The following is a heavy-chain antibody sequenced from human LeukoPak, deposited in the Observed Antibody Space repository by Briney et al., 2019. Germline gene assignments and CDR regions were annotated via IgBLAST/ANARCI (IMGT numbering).Heavy chain of an antibody. J-gene: IGHJ4*02. CDR1: GYTFTSYG. V-gene: IGHV1-18*04. CDR2: IRAYNGNT. D-gene: IGHD2-2*02. Sequence: ASVKVSCKASGYTFTSYGISWVRQAPGQGLEWMGWIRAYNGNTNYAQKLQGRVTMTTDTSTSTAYMELRSLRSDDTAVYYCARDIVVVPAAKPPWVPRYWGQGTLVTVSS. CDR3: ARDIVVVPAAKPPWVPRY.